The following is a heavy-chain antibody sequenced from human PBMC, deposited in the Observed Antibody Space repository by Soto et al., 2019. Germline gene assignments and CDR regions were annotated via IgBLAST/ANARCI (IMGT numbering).Heavy chain of an antibody. V-gene: IGHV1-2*04. CDR3: ARDSPLGYCSGGSCYSLAFDY. D-gene: IGHD2-15*01. J-gene: IGHJ4*02. Sequence: QVQLVQSGAEMKKPGASVKVSCKASGYTFTGYYMHWVRQAPGQGLEWMGWINPNSGGTNYAQKFQGWVTMTRDTSISTAYMELSRLRSDDTAVYYCARDSPLGYCSGGSCYSLAFDYWGQGTLVTVSS. CDR1: GYTFTGYY. CDR2: INPNSGGT.